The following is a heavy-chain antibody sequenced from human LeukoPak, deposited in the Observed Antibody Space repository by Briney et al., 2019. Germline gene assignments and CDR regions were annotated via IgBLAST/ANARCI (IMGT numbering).Heavy chain of an antibody. CDR1: GFTFSSYW. CDR3: ARILIAAAGSAYFDY. D-gene: IGHD6-13*01. J-gene: IGHJ4*02. Sequence: GGSLRLSCAASGFTFSSYWMSWVRQAPGKGLEWVANIKQDGSEKYYVDSVKGRFTISRDNAKNSLYLQMNSLRAEDTAVYYCARILIAAAGSAYFDYRGQGTLVTVSS. CDR2: IKQDGSEK. V-gene: IGHV3-7*01.